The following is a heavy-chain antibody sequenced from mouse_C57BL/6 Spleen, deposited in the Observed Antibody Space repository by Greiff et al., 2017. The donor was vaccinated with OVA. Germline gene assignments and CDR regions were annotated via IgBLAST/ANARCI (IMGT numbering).Heavy chain of an antibody. D-gene: IGHD1-1*01. CDR3: ARYYYGSRGGYYAMDY. V-gene: IGHV1-55*01. J-gene: IGHJ4*01. CDR1: GYTFTSYW. CDR2: IYPGSGST. Sequence: QVQLKQPGAELVKPGASVKMSCKASGYTFTSYWITWVKQRPGQGLEWIGDIYPGSGSTNYNEKFKSKATLTVDTSSSTAYMQLSSLTSEDSAVYYCARYYYGSRGGYYAMDYWGQGTSVTVSS.